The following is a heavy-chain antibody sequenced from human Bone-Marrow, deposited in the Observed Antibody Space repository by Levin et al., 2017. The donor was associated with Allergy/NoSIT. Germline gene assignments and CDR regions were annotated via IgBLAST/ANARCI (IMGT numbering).Heavy chain of an antibody. J-gene: IGHJ4*02. CDR3: ARSRGYNNGLFDY. V-gene: IGHV4-31*03. Sequence: SETLSLTCTVSGDSVSSGAYYWSWIRQHPGKGLEWLGYISSRGTTSSNPSLKSRLAMSGDSSKNQFSVTVTSVTAADTAVYFCARSRGYNNGLFDYWGQGILVTVSS. CDR2: ISSRGTT. D-gene: IGHD5-18*01. CDR1: GDSVSSGAYY.